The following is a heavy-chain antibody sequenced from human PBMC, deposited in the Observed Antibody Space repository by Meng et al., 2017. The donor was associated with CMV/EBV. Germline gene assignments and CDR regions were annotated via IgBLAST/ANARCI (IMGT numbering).Heavy chain of an antibody. CDR3: ARDLRSFRGDFWSGYYYYYYYGMDV. V-gene: IGHV3-48*03. J-gene: IGHJ6*02. Sequence: GESLKISCAASGFTFSSYEMNWVRQAPGKGLEWVSYISSSGSTIYYADSVKGRFTISRDNAKNSLYLQMNSLRAEDTAVYYCARDLRSFRGDFWSGYYYYYYYGMDVWGQGTTVTV. CDR1: GFTFSSYE. D-gene: IGHD3-3*01. CDR2: ISSSGSTI.